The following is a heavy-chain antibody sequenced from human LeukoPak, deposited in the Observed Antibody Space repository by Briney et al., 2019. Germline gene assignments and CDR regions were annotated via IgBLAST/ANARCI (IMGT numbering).Heavy chain of an antibody. CDR1: GYIFTGYY. D-gene: IGHD6-19*01. V-gene: IGHV1-2*02. CDR2: INPNSGGT. J-gene: IGHJ4*02. Sequence: ASVKVSCRASGYIFTGYYMHWVRQAPGQGLEWMGWINPNSGGTNYAQKFQGRVTLTRDTSISTAYMELSRLRSDDTAVYYCARARSAVAGSVDYWGQGTLVTVSS. CDR3: ARARSAVAGSVDY.